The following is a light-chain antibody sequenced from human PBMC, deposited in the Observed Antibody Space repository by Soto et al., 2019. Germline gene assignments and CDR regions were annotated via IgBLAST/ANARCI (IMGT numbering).Light chain of an antibody. Sequence: DIQMTQSPSSLSASVGDRVSITCRASQSISTHLSWYQQKPGKAPKLLIYAASSLPSWVPSRFTGSGSGTDFTLPIRSLQPEAFATYYCQQSYTSLWTFGQGTKVDIK. J-gene: IGKJ1*01. CDR1: QSISTH. V-gene: IGKV1-39*01. CDR3: QQSYTSLWT. CDR2: AAS.